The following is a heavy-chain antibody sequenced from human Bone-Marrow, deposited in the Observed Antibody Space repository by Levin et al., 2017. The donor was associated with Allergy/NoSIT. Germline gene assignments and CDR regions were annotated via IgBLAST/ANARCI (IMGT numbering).Heavy chain of an antibody. CDR1: GYTFTSYN. D-gene: IGHD2-15*01. CDR3: ARGDCYSGSCYGPDWFDP. V-gene: IGHV1-8*01. CDR2: INPNSGNT. Sequence: ASVKVSRKPSGYTFTSYNVYWVRQATGQGLEWMGYINPNSGNTAYARKFQGRVTMTRNSSITTAYMELSSLRSEDTAMYYCARGDCYSGSCYGPDWFDPWGQGTQVTVSS. J-gene: IGHJ5*02.